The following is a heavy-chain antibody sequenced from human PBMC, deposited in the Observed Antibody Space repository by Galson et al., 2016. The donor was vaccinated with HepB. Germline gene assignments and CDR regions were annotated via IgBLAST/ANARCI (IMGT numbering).Heavy chain of an antibody. D-gene: IGHD1-26*01. CDR1: GFTFSDYW. Sequence: SLRLSCAASGFTFSDYWMHWVRQAPSKGLVWVSLIKSDGITVYADSLKGRFTIPRDNAKNTLYLHLNSLSDEDTAVYYCVKGGTTSSWSSLFDYWGQGALVTVSS. CDR2: IKSDGIT. J-gene: IGHJ4*02. CDR3: VKGGTTSSWSSLFDY. V-gene: IGHV3-74*01.